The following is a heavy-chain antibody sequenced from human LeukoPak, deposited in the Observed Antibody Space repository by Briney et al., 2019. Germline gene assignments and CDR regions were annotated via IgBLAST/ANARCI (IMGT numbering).Heavy chain of an antibody. V-gene: IGHV3-23*01. CDR3: AKASAMIVVVSKHFDY. D-gene: IGHD3-22*01. CDR2: ISGSGGST. CDR1: GFTFSGYA. J-gene: IGHJ4*02. Sequence: GGSLRLSCGASGFTFSGYAMSWVRQAPGKGLEWVSAISGSGGSTYYADSVKGRFTISRDNSKNTLYLQMNSLRAEDTAVYYCAKASAMIVVVSKHFDYWGQGTLVTVSS.